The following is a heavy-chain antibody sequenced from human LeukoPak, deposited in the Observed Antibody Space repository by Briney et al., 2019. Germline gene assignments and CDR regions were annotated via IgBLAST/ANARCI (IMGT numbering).Heavy chain of an antibody. V-gene: IGHV3-30*18. CDR2: ISENGANK. CDR1: GFTFSSFG. D-gene: IGHD2-21*01. J-gene: IGHJ4*02. CDR3: AKDSKRTFHNFDY. Sequence: PGGSLTLSCTASGFTFSSFGMHWVRQAPGKGLEGVAVISENGANKYFADSVKGRFTISRDNSKNTLYLHMYSLGPEDTAVYYCAKDSKRTFHNFDYWGQGTLVTVSS.